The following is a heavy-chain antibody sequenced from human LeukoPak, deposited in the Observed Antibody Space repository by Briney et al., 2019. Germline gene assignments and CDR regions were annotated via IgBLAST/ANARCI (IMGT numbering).Heavy chain of an antibody. CDR1: GLTLSTYA. J-gene: IGHJ6*03. Sequence: VASVKVSCKASGLTLSTYAISWVRQAPGQGLEWMGGIIPMFGSAHCAQKFQDRVTITTDESTTIAYMELSSLRSEDTAVYYCASSPHIVGRLDYYYYMDVWGKGTTVTVSS. CDR2: IIPMFGSA. D-gene: IGHD6-6*01. V-gene: IGHV1-69*05. CDR3: ASSPHIVGRLDYYYYMDV.